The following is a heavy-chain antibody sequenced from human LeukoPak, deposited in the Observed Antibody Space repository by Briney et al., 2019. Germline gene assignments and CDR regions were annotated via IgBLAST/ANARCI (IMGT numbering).Heavy chain of an antibody. D-gene: IGHD1-26*01. V-gene: IGHV3-48*01. Sequence: GGSLRLSCAASGFTFSSYSMNWVRQAPGKGLEWVSYISSSSSTIYYADSVKGRFTISRDNAKNSLYLQMNSLRAEDTAVYYCARDSGQYYFDYWGQRTLVTVSS. CDR1: GFTFSSYS. CDR3: ARDSGQYYFDY. J-gene: IGHJ4*02. CDR2: ISSSSSTI.